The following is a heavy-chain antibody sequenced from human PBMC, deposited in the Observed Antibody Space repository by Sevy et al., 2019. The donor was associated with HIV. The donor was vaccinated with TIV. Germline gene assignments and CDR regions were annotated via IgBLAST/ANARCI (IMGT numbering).Heavy chain of an antibody. Sequence: SETLSLTCTVSGGSISSYYWSWIRQPPGKGLEWIGYIYYSGSTNYNPSLKSRVTISVDTSKNQFSLKLSSVTAADTAVYYCARGPGRRVWFGELWQGYYYGMDVWGQGTTVTVSS. CDR2: IYYSGST. J-gene: IGHJ6*02. CDR3: ARGPGRRVWFGELWQGYYYGMDV. CDR1: GGSISSYY. D-gene: IGHD3-10*01. V-gene: IGHV4-59*13.